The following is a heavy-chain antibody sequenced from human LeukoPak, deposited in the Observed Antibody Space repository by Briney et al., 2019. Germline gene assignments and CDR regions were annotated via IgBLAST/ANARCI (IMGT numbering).Heavy chain of an antibody. J-gene: IGHJ4*02. CDR1: GFTFDAYG. Sequence: PGGSLRLSCAASGFTFDAYGMTWVRQAPGKGLEWVSGINWNGGTTGYADSVKGRFTISRDNAKNSLYLQMSSLRAEDTALYHRAGTRYSGSHGGADYWGQGTLVTVSS. D-gene: IGHD1-26*01. CDR3: AGTRYSGSHGGADY. CDR2: INWNGGTT. V-gene: IGHV3-20*01.